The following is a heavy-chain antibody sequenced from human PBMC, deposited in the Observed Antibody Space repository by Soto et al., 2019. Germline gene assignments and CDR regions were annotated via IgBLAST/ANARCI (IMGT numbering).Heavy chain of an antibody. J-gene: IGHJ4*02. CDR2: ISSSSSTI. D-gene: IGHD1-26*01. Sequence: EVQLVESGGGLVQPGGSLRLSCAASGFTFSSYSMNWVRQAPGKGLEWVSYISSSSSTIYYADSVKGRFTISRDNAKNSLYLQMNSLRAEDTAVHYCASTSAGWELLYYYWGQGTLVTVSS. V-gene: IGHV3-48*01. CDR3: ASTSAGWELLYYY. CDR1: GFTFSSYS.